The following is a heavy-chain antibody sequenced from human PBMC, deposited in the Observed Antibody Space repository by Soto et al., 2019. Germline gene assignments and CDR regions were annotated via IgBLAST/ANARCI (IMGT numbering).Heavy chain of an antibody. CDR1: GFTFSSYA. V-gene: IGHV3-30-3*01. J-gene: IGHJ4*02. D-gene: IGHD3-22*01. Sequence: SGGSLRLSCAASGFTFSSYAMHWVRQAPGKGLEWVAVISYDGSNKYYADSVKGRFTISRDNSKNTLYLQMNSLRAEDTAVYYCARGKPPWYYDSSGYYARVFDYWGQGTLVTVSS. CDR2: ISYDGSNK. CDR3: ARGKPPWYYDSSGYYARVFDY.